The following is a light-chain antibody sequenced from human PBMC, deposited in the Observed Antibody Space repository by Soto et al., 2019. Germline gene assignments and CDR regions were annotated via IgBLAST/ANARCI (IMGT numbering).Light chain of an antibody. CDR2: GTS. J-gene: IGKJ4*02. CDR3: QQYNKWPQ. Sequence: EIVLTQSPATLSLSPGERATLSCRASQSVSSKLAWYQQKPGRAPRLLIYGTSTRATGIPARFSGSGSGTDFTLTISSLQSEGFAIYYCQQYNKWPQFGGGTKVDIK. CDR1: QSVSSK. V-gene: IGKV3-15*01.